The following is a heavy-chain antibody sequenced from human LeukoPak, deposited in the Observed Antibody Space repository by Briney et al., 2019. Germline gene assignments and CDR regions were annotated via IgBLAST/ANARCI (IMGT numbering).Heavy chain of an antibody. V-gene: IGHV4-34*01. J-gene: IGHJ3*02. Sequence: SETLSLTCAVYGGSFGGYHWSWIRQPPGKGLEWIGEINHSGSTNYNPSLKSRVTISVDTSKNQFSLKLSSVTAADTAVYYCARVVAYDYDAFDIWGQGTMVTVSS. CDR3: ARVVAYDYDAFDI. D-gene: IGHD3-16*01. CDR1: GGSFGGYH. CDR2: INHSGST.